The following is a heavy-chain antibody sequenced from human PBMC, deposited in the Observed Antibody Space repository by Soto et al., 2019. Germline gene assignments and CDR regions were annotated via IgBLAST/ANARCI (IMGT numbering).Heavy chain of an antibody. D-gene: IGHD1-1*01. J-gene: IGHJ4*02. CDR3: ARLATRYYFDY. V-gene: IGHV4-59*01. CDR1: GGSISSYY. CDR2: TYYSGST. Sequence: SETLSLTCTVSGGSISSYYWSWIRQPPGKGLEWIGYTYYSGSTNYNPSLKSRVTISVDTSKNQFSLKMSSVTAADTAVYYCARLATRYYFDYWGQGTLVTVS.